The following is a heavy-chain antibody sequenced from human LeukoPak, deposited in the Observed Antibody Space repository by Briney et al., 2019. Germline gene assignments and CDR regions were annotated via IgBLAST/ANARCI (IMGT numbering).Heavy chain of an antibody. D-gene: IGHD4-17*01. CDR3: ARGTIDDYGDYAGDAFDI. CDR1: GYSISSGYY. CDR2: IYHSGST. V-gene: IGHV4-38-2*02. Sequence: SETLSLTCTVSGYSISSGYYWGWIRQSPGKGLEWIGSIYHSGSTYYNPSLKSRVTISVDTSKNQFSLKLSSVTAADTAVYYCARGTIDDYGDYAGDAFDIWGQGTMVTVSS. J-gene: IGHJ3*02.